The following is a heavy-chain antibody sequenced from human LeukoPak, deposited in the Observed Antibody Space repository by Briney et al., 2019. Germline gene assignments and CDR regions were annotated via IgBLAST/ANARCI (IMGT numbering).Heavy chain of an antibody. CDR2: INWNGDNT. Sequence: GGSLRLSCAASGFIFSNYAMSWVRQAPGKGLEWVSGINWNGDNTGSADSVKGRFTISRDNAKNSLYLEMNSLRAEDTALYYCAATYSGNWEFDYWGQGTLVTVSS. CDR1: GFIFSNYA. J-gene: IGHJ4*02. D-gene: IGHD1-26*01. V-gene: IGHV3-20*04. CDR3: AATYSGNWEFDY.